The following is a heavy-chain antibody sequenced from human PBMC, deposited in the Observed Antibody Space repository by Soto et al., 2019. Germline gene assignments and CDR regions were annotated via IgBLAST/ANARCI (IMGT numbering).Heavy chain of an antibody. J-gene: IGHJ4*02. Sequence: GGSLRLSCAASGFMFSTYAMTWVRQAPGRGLEWVSTILHDETPFYTDSVKGRFTISRDNVRGTLYLQMNGLRVEDAALYYCAKDLFPASGQRFFFESWGQGTLVTVSS. CDR3: AKDLFPASGQRFFFES. CDR2: ILHDETP. V-gene: IGHV3-23*01. D-gene: IGHD3-10*01. CDR1: GFMFSTYA.